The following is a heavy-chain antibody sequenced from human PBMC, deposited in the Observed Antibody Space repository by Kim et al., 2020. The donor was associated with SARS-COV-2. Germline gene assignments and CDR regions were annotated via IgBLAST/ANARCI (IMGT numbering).Heavy chain of an antibody. D-gene: IGHD3-10*01. J-gene: IGHJ2*01. CDR2: ISYDGSNK. CDR1: GFTFSSYG. V-gene: IGHV3-33*05. Sequence: GGSLRLSCAASGFTFSSYGMHWVRQAPGKGLEWVAVISYDGSNKYYAASVKGRFTISRDNSKNTLYLQMNSLRAEVTGVYYCARDKYYGSGSYFVDWYFDFWGRGNLVTVSS. CDR3: ARDKYYGSGSYFVDWYFDF.